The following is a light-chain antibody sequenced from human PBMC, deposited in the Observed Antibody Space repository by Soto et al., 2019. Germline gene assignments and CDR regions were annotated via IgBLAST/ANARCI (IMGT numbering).Light chain of an antibody. CDR3: SXYTSTSTLV. Sequence: QSALTQPASVSGSPGQSITISCTGTSSDVGGYNFVSWYQQHPGKAPKLMIYDVYNRPSGVSNRFSGSKSGNTASLTISGXXXXXXXXXXCSXYTSTSTLVFGTGTKLTVL. J-gene: IGLJ1*01. CDR1: SSDVGGYNF. CDR2: DVY. V-gene: IGLV2-14*01.